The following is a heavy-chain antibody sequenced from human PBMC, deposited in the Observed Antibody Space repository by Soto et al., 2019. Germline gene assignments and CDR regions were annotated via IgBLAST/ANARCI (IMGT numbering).Heavy chain of an antibody. CDR2: ISYDGSNK. V-gene: IGHV3-30*03. J-gene: IGHJ6*02. D-gene: IGHD2-2*01. CDR3: RGYQLPRRGVDYYYYYGMDV. Sequence: GGSLRLSCAASGFTFSSYGMHWVRQAPGKGLEWVAVISYDGSNKYYADSVKGRFTISRDNSKNTLYLQMNSLRAEDTAVYYCRGYQLPRRGVDYYYYYGMDVWGQGTTVTVSS. CDR1: GFTFSSYG.